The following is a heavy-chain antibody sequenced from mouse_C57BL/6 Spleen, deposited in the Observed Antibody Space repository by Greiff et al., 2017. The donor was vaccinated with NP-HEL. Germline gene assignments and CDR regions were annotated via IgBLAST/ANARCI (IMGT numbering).Heavy chain of an antibody. J-gene: IGHJ1*03. CDR1: GYAFSSSW. D-gene: IGHD1-1*01. V-gene: IGHV1-82*01. Sequence: VQLQESGPELVKPGASVKISCKASGYAFSSSWMNWVKQRPGKGLEWIGRIYPGDGDTNYNGKFKGKATLTADKSSSTAYMQLSSRTSEDSAVYFCARVGLYGSSYGWYFDVWGTGSTVTVSS. CDR3: ARVGLYGSSYGWYFDV. CDR2: IYPGDGDT.